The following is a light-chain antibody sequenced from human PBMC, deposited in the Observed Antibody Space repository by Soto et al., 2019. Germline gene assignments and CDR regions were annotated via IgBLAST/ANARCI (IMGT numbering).Light chain of an antibody. J-gene: IGKJ5*01. Sequence: EIVLTQSPATLSLSPGERATLSCRASQSVSSYLAWYQQKPGQAPRLLIYDASNRATGIPARFSGSGSGTDFTLTISSLEPEAFAVYYCQQRSHWPHFGQGTRLEIK. CDR1: QSVSSY. V-gene: IGKV3-11*01. CDR2: DAS. CDR3: QQRSHWPH.